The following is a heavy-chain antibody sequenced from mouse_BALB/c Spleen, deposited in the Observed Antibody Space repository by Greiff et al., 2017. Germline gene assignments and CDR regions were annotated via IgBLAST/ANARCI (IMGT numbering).Heavy chain of an antibody. CDR3: ARSGIYGNYFDY. CDR1: GFNIKDTY. CDR2: IDPANGNT. D-gene: IGHD2-1*01. J-gene: IGHJ2*01. Sequence: VQLQQSGAELVKPGASVKLSCTASGFNIKDTYMHWVKQRPEQGLEWIGRIDPANGNTKYDPKFQGKATITADTSSNTAYLQLSSLTSEDTAVYYCARSGIYGNYFDYWGQGSTLTVSS. V-gene: IGHV14-3*02.